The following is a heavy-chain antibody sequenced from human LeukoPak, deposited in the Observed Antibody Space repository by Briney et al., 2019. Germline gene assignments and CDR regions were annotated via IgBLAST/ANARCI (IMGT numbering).Heavy chain of an antibody. D-gene: IGHD4-17*01. CDR1: GLTVSSDY. Sequence: GGSLRLSCVVSGLTVSSDYMSWVRQAPGKGLEWVSVIYSGGTTNYADSVKGRFIVYRDNSKNTLYLQMNSLRAEDTAVYYCASKLTTGYWGQGTLVTVSS. CDR3: ASKLTTGY. J-gene: IGHJ4*02. V-gene: IGHV3-66*01. CDR2: IYSGGTT.